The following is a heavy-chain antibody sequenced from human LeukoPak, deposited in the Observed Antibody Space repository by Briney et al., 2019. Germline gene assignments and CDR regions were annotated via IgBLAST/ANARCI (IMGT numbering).Heavy chain of an antibody. Sequence: ASVKVSCKASGYTFTGYYMHWVRQAPGQGLEWMGWINPNSGGTNYAQKFQGRVTMTRNTSISTAYMELSSLRSEDTAVYYCARGTLVRENGNWGQGTLVTVSS. D-gene: IGHD2-2*01. CDR1: GYTFTGYY. V-gene: IGHV1-2*02. J-gene: IGHJ4*02. CDR3: ARGTLVRENGN. CDR2: INPNSGGT.